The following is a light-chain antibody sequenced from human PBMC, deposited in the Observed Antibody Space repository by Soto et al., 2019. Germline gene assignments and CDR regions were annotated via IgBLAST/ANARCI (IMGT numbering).Light chain of an antibody. CDR1: SSDVGSYNA. Sequence: QSALTQPASVSGSPGQSITISCTGTSSDVGSYNAVSWYQQHPGKAPKLMIYEGSKRPSGVSNRFSGSKSGNTASLTISGLKAEDEADYHCCSYAGTSTYVFGTGTKVTVL. CDR3: CSYAGTSTYV. CDR2: EGS. J-gene: IGLJ1*01. V-gene: IGLV2-23*01.